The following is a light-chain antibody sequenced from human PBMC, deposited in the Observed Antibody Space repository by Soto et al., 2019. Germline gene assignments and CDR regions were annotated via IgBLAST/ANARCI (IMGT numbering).Light chain of an antibody. CDR1: QSVSSSY. J-gene: IGKJ3*01. V-gene: IGKV3-20*01. CDR2: VAS. CDR3: QQFGSSPFT. Sequence: EIVLTQSPGTLSLSPGERATLSCRASQSVSSSYLAWYQQKPGQAPKLLIYVASSRATGIPDRFSGSGSGTDFTLTISRLEPEDVAVYYCQQFGSSPFTFGPGTKVDIK.